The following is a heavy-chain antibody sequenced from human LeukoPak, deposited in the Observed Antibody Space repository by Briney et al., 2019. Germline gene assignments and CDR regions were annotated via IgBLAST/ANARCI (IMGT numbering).Heavy chain of an antibody. V-gene: IGHV4-61*02. CDR3: ARSVEGYCSGGSCYYYSYYMDV. D-gene: IGHD2-15*01. Sequence: SETLSLTCTVSGGSISSGSYYWSWIRQPAGKGLEWIGRIYTSGCTHYNPSLKSRVTISVDTSKNQFSLKLSSVTAADTAVYYCARSVEGYCSGGSCYYYSYYMDVWGKGTTVTVSS. J-gene: IGHJ6*03. CDR1: GGSISSGSYY. CDR2: IYTSGCT.